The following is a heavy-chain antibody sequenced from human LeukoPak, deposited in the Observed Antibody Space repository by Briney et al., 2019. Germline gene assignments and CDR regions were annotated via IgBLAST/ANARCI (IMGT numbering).Heavy chain of an antibody. Sequence: GGSLKLSCAASGVTFSGSAMHWVRQASGKGLEWVGRIRSKANSYATAYAASVKGRFTISRDDSKNTAYLQMNSLKTEDTAVYYCTALTYYDFWSGYWEKVFDYWGQGTLVTVSS. CDR3: TALTYYDFWSGYWEKVFDY. CDR2: IRSKANSYAT. D-gene: IGHD3-3*01. V-gene: IGHV3-73*01. CDR1: GVTFSGSA. J-gene: IGHJ4*02.